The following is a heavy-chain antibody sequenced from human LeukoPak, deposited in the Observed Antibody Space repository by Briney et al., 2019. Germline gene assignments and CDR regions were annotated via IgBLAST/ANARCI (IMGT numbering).Heavy chain of an antibody. J-gene: IGHJ4*02. CDR3: AGGYGSYPPDY. CDR1: GFTFSTFE. V-gene: IGHV3-48*03. Sequence: GGSLRLSCAASGFTFSTFEMSWVRQAPGKGLEWVSYISSSGDTRFYADSVKGRFTISRNNAKNSLFLQMNSLRVEDTALYFCAGGYGSYPPDYWGQGTRVTVS. CDR2: ISSSGDTR. D-gene: IGHD3-10*01.